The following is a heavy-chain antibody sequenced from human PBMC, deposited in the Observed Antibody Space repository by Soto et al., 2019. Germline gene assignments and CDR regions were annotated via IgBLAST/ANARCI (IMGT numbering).Heavy chain of an antibody. CDR2: IYYSGST. V-gene: IGHV4-30-4*01. D-gene: IGHD3-22*01. J-gene: IGHJ5*02. CDR3: ASMRYYDSSGYSGWFDP. Sequence: QVQLQESGPGLVKPSQTLSLTCTVSGGSISSGDYYWSWIRQPPGKGLEWIVYIYYSGSTYYNPSLKSRVTISVDTSKNQFSLKLSSVTAADTAVYYCASMRYYDSSGYSGWFDPWGQGTLVTVSS. CDR1: GGSISSGDYY.